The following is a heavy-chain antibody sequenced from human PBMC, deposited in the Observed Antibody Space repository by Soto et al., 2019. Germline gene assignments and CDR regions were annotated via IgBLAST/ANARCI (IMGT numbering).Heavy chain of an antibody. J-gene: IGHJ6*02. D-gene: IGHD1-1*01. CDR1: GSSISSGYY. Sequence: PSETLSLTCAVSGSSISSGYYWGWIRQPPGKGLEWIGNIYHSGTTDYNPSLKSRVTISVDKSKNQFSLKLSSVTAADTAVYYCARAMRDAYNLNYHGMDVWGQGTTVTVS. V-gene: IGHV4-38-2*01. CDR2: IYHSGTT. CDR3: ARAMRDAYNLNYHGMDV.